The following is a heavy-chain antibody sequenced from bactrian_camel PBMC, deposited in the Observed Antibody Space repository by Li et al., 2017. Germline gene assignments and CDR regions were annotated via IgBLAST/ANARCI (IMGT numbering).Heavy chain of an antibody. V-gene: IGHV3S67*01. Sequence: DVQLVESGGGSVQAGGSLRLSCLARTVSDSGMRCMAWFRQVPGKEREGVAFINTAGIPNYADSVKDRFTISRDNPKSTLYLDMTSLKPEDTAVYYCAAGLAAGRCQVGQATLRYYGQGTQVTVS. D-gene: IGHD1*01. J-gene: IGHJ4*01. CDR3: AAGLAAGRCQVGQATLRY. CDR1: TVSDSGMRC. CDR2: INTAGIP.